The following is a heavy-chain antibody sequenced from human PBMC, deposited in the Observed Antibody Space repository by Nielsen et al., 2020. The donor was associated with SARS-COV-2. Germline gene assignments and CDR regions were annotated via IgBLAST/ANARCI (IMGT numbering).Heavy chain of an antibody. Sequence: GESLKISCAASAFTFSTYWMHWVRQAPGKGLVWVSRINSDGSSTSYADSVKGRFTISRDNAKNSLYLQMNSLRAEDTAVYYCARAPGMVDYWGQGTLVTVS. CDR2: INSDGSST. CDR3: ARAPGMVDY. V-gene: IGHV3-74*01. CDR1: AFTFSTYW. D-gene: IGHD1-14*01. J-gene: IGHJ4*02.